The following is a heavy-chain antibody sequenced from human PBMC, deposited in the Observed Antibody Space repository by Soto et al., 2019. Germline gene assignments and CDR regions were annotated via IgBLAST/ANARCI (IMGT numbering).Heavy chain of an antibody. CDR1: GFTLSGSA. CDR3: TRPTGGYLDD. D-gene: IGHD3-10*01. V-gene: IGHV3-73*02. J-gene: IGHJ4*02. Sequence: EVQLVESGGGLVQPGGSLKLSCAASGFTLSGSAVHWVRQASGKGLEWLGRIRSKSNNYATAYAASGRGRFTISRDDSKNTEYLQMNSLKTEDTAVYYSTRPTGGYLDDWGQGTLVTVSS. CDR2: IRSKSNNYAT.